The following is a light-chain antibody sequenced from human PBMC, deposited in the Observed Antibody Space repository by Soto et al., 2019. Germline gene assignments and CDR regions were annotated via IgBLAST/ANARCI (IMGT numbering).Light chain of an antibody. J-gene: IGKJ3*01. CDR2: GAS. CDR3: QQYGSSPRFT. V-gene: IGKV3-20*01. CDR1: QSVSSSY. Sequence: EIVLTQSPGTLSLSPGERATLSCRASQSVSSSYSAWYQQKPGQAPRLLIYGASSRATGIPDRFSGSGSGTDFPLTISRLEPEDFAVYYCQQYGSSPRFTFGPGTKVDIK.